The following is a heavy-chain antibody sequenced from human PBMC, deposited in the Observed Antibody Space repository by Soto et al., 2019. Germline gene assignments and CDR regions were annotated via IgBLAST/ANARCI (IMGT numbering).Heavy chain of an antibody. J-gene: IGHJ3*02. D-gene: IGHD1-1*01. CDR3: ARGSNWNDVAFDI. CDR1: GGTFSSYA. CDR2: IIPIFGTA. Sequence: EASVKVSCKASGGTFSSYAISWVRQAPGQGLEWMGGIIPIFGTANYAQKFQGRVTITADESTSTAYMELSSLRSEDTAVYYCARGSNWNDVAFDIWGQGTMVTVSS. V-gene: IGHV1-69*13.